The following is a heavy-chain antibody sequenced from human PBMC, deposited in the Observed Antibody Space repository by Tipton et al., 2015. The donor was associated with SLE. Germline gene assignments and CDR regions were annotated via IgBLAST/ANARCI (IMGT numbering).Heavy chain of an antibody. D-gene: IGHD3-10*01. V-gene: IGHV4-4*08. CDR3: AGDSGEIAFDI. J-gene: IGHJ3*02. CDR1: GGSITTYY. CDR2: VYNSGST. Sequence: TLSLTCSVSGGSITTYYWRWLRHPPGKGLEWIGYVYNSGSTFYNPSLKSRVTISVDTSKNQFSLKLSSVTAADTAVYYCAGDSGEIAFDIWGQGTMVTVSS.